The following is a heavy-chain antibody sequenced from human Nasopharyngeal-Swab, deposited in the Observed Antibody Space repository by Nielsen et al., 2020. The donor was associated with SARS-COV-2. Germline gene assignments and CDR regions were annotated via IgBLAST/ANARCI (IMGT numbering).Heavy chain of an antibody. D-gene: IGHD3-22*01. Sequence: SETLSLTCTVSGDSVNSGSYYWSWIRQPAGEGLEWIGLIYTIGSTSYNPSLKSRVTISIDTSKNRFSLKLSSVTAADTAVYYCARRSLGYYDSSGSAVHVAFDIWGQGTMVTVSS. V-gene: IGHV4-61*02. J-gene: IGHJ3*02. CDR1: GDSVNSGSYY. CDR3: ARRSLGYYDSSGSAVHVAFDI. CDR2: IYTIGST.